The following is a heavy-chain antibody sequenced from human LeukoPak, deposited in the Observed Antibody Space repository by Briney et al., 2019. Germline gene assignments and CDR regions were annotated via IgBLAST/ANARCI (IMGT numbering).Heavy chain of an antibody. CDR3: ARFFYYDASLPPF. CDR1: GGSISSSSYY. J-gene: IGHJ4*02. CDR2: IYYSGST. V-gene: IGHV4-39*01. D-gene: IGHD3-16*01. Sequence: SETLSLTCTVSGGSISSSSYYWGWIRQPPGKGLDWIGSIYYSGSTYYNPSLKSRVTISGDTSKNQFSLKLSSVTAADAGVYYCARFFYYDASLPPFWGQGTLVAVSS.